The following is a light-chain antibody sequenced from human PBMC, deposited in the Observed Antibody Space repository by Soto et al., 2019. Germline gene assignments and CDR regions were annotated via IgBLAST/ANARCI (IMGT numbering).Light chain of an antibody. J-gene: IGLJ1*01. CDR3: SSYAGSNNFV. CDR2: EVS. CDR1: SSDVGGYNY. Sequence: QSVLTQPPSASGSPGQSVTISCTGTSSDVGGYNYVSWYQQHPGKAPKLMIYEVSKRPSGVPDRFSGSKSGNTAPLTVSGLQAEDEADYYCSSYAGSNNFVFGTGTKVNVL. V-gene: IGLV2-8*01.